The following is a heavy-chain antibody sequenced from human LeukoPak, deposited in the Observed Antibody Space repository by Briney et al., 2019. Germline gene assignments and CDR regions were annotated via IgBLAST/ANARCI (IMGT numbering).Heavy chain of an antibody. CDR2: INPNSGGT. D-gene: IGHD6-13*01. J-gene: IGHJ4*02. CDR1: GYTFTGYF. CDR3: AVEAAAGLNFDY. Sequence: GASVKVSCKASGYTFTGYFMHWVRQAPGQGLEWMGWINPNSGGTNYAQKFQGRVSMTRDTSISTAYMELSRLRSDDTAVYYCAVEAAAGLNFDYWGQGTLVTVSS. V-gene: IGHV1-2*02.